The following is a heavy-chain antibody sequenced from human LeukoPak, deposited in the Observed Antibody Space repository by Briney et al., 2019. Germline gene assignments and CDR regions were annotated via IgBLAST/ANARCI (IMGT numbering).Heavy chain of an antibody. V-gene: IGHV4-34*01. J-gene: IGHJ4*02. CDR2: INHSGST. Sequence: PSETLSLTCAVYGGSFSGYYWSWIRQPPGKGLEWSGEINHSGSTNYNPSLKSRVTISVDTSKNQFSLKLSSVTAADTAVYYCARGPYYCGSGSYPWGQGTLVTVSS. D-gene: IGHD3-10*01. CDR3: ARGPYYCGSGSYP. CDR1: GGSFSGYY.